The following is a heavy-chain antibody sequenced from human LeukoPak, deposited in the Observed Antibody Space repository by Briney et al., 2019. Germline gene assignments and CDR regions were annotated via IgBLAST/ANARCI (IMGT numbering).Heavy chain of an antibody. CDR3: AKERGSYYYYGMDV. CDR1: GFTFSDYY. J-gene: IGHJ6*02. D-gene: IGHD3-10*01. Sequence: PGGSLRLSCAASGFTFSDYYMSWIRQAPGKGLEWVSYISSSGSTIYYADSVKGRFTISRDNAKNSLYLQMNSLRAEDTALYYCAKERGSYYYYGMDVWGQGTTVTVSS. V-gene: IGHV3-11*01. CDR2: ISSSGSTI.